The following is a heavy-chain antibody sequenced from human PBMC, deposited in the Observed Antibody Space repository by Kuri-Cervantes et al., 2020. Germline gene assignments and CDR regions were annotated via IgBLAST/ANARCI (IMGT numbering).Heavy chain of an antibody. CDR1: GYTFTSYD. Sequence: ASVKVSCKASGYTFTSYDINWVRQATGQGLEWMGWMNPNSGNTGYAQKFQGRVTMTRNTSISTAYMELRSLRSDDTAVYYCARDVRDYYGSGSYYNSRWFDPWGQGTLVTVSS. J-gene: IGHJ5*02. CDR2: MNPNSGNT. D-gene: IGHD3-10*01. V-gene: IGHV1-8*01. CDR3: ARDVRDYYGSGSYYNSRWFDP.